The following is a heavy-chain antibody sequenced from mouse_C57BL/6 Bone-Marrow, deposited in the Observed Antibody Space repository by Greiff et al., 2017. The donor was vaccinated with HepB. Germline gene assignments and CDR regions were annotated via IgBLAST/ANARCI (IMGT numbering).Heavy chain of an antibody. V-gene: IGHV1-52*01. Sequence: QVQLQQPGAELVRPGSSVKLSCKASGYTFTSYWMHWVKQRPIQGLEWIGNIDPSDSETHYNQKFKDKATLTVDKSSSTAYMQLSSLTSEDSAVYYCGRSGYYGSSLYYYAMDYWGQGTSVTVSS. J-gene: IGHJ4*01. D-gene: IGHD1-1*01. CDR2: IDPSDSET. CDR3: GRSGYYGSSLYYYAMDY. CDR1: GYTFTSYW.